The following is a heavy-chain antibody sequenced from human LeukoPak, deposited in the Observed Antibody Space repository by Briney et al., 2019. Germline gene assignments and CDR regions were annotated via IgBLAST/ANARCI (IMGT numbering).Heavy chain of an antibody. Sequence: GSLRLSCVASGLTFSSYGMHWVRQAPGNGLEWVGRIRSRADGGTAEYATVVEGRFTISRDDSTNTLYLHMSNVKTEDTAVYYCAKHIYGVVSIQQWGQGTLVTVSS. D-gene: IGHD3-3*01. CDR3: AKHIYGVVSIQQ. J-gene: IGHJ1*01. V-gene: IGHV3-15*01. CDR1: GLTFSSYG. CDR2: IRSRADGGTA.